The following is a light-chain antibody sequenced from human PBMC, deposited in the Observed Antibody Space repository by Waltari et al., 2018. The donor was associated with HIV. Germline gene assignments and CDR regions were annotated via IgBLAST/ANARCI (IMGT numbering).Light chain of an antibody. CDR3: CSYAGSYTWV. J-gene: IGLJ3*02. V-gene: IGLV2-11*01. CDR1: SSDFGAYNS. Sequence: QSALPQPRSASGSPGPSVTISCTGTSSDFGAYNSVSGYQQHPQHPVNAPKLMIYDVSKRPSGVPDRFSGSKSGNTASLTISGLQAEDEADYHCCSYAGSYTWVFGGGTKLTVL. CDR2: DVS.